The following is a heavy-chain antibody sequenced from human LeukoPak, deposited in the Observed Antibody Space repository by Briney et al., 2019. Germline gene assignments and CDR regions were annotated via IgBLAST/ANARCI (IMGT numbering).Heavy chain of an antibody. CDR2: INHSGST. CDR1: GGSFYGYY. Sequence: PSETLSLTCAVYGGSFYGYYWSWLRQPPGKGLEWIGEINHSGSTNYNPSLKSRVTISVDTSKNPFSLMMSSVTAAGTAVYYCARVGLCSRTSCYRGGWFDPWGQETLVTVSS. J-gene: IGHJ5*02. CDR3: ARVGLCSRTSCYRGGWFDP. V-gene: IGHV4-34*01. D-gene: IGHD2-2*01.